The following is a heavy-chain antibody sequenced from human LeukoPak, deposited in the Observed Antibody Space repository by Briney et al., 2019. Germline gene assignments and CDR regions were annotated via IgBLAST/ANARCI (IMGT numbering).Heavy chain of an antibody. CDR3: ARDTIFYYMDV. Sequence: SETLSLTCTVSGGSISSYYWSWIRQPPGKGLEWIGYIYYSGSTNYNPSLKSRVTISVDTSKNQFSLKLSSVTAADTAVYYCARDTIFYYMDVWGKGTTVTVSS. CDR2: IYYSGST. CDR1: GGSISSYY. J-gene: IGHJ6*03. V-gene: IGHV4-59*12. D-gene: IGHD3-3*01.